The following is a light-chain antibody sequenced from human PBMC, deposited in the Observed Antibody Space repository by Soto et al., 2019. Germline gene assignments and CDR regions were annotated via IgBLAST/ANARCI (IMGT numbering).Light chain of an antibody. CDR1: SSDVGTYNF. V-gene: IGLV2-11*01. CDR3: CSYSGTWV. Sequence: QSALTQPRSVSGSPGQSVTISCSGTSSDVGTYNFVSWYQQHPGKAPKLMIYDVNKRPSGVPNRFSGSKSGDTASLTISGLQAADEADYYCCSYSGTWVFGGGTQLTVL. J-gene: IGLJ3*02. CDR2: DVN.